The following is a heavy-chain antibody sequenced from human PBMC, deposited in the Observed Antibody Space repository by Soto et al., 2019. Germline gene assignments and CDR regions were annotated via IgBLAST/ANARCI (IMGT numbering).Heavy chain of an antibody. J-gene: IGHJ4*02. V-gene: IGHV1-8*01. Sequence: ASVKVSCKASGYTFTSYDINWVRQATGQGFEWVGWMNPNSGNTNYAQKFQERVTITRDMSTSTAYMELSSLRSEDTAVYYCAALEEGYSSSSHSEYYFDYWGQGTLVTVSS. CDR3: AALEEGYSSSSHSEYYFDY. CDR1: GYTFTSYD. D-gene: IGHD6-6*01. CDR2: MNPNSGNT.